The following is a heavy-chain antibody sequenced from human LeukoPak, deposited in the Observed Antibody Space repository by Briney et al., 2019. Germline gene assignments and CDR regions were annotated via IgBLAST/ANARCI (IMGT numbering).Heavy chain of an antibody. D-gene: IGHD5-12*01. CDR2: ISYDGSNK. V-gene: IGHV3-30*03. Sequence: PGGSLRLSCAASGFTFSSYGMHWVRQAPGKGLEWVAVISYDGSNKYYVDSVKGRFTISRDNAKNSLYLQMNSLRAKDTAVYYCARDSGYEERYFDYWGQGTLVTVSS. J-gene: IGHJ4*02. CDR1: GFTFSSYG. CDR3: ARDSGYEERYFDY.